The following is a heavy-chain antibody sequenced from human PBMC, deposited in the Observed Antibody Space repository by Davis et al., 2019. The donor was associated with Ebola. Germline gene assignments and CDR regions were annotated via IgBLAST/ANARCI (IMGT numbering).Heavy chain of an antibody. D-gene: IGHD6-19*01. V-gene: IGHV3-9*01. CDR2: ISWNSGSI. CDR3: ARVRAVAHFDY. Sequence: SLKISCAASGFTFDDYAMHWVRQAPGKGLEWVSGISWNSGSIGYADSVKGRFTISRDNAKNSLYLQMNSLRAEDTAVYYCARVRAVAHFDYWGQGTLVTVSS. CDR1: GFTFDDYA. J-gene: IGHJ4*02.